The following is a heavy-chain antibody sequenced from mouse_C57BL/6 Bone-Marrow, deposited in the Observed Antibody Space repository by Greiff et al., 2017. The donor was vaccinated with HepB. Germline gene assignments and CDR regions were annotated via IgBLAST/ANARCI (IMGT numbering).Heavy chain of an antibody. CDR3: ARLLRYYAMDY. CDR2: IDPSDSYT. D-gene: IGHD1-1*01. Sequence: QVQLQQPGAELVKPGASVKLSCKASGYTFTSYWMQWVKQRPGQGLEWIGEIDPSDSYTNYNQKFKGKATLTVDTSSSTAYMQRSSLTSEDSAVYYCARLLRYYAMDYWGQGTSVTVSS. CDR1: GYTFTSYW. J-gene: IGHJ4*01. V-gene: IGHV1-50*01.